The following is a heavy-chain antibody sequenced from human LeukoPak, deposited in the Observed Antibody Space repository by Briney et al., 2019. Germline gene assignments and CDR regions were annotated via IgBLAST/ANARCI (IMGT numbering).Heavy chain of an antibody. CDR1: GGSITSSSYY. Sequence: SETLSLTCTVSGGSITSSSYYWGWIRQPPGKGLEWIGIIYYSGGTYYNPSLKSRVTISVDTSKNRFSLKLSSVTAADTAVYYCARRPQYYYDSSGVYYFDYWGQGTLVTVSS. D-gene: IGHD3-22*01. J-gene: IGHJ4*02. CDR3: ARRPQYYYDSSGVYYFDY. CDR2: IYYSGGT. V-gene: IGHV4-39*07.